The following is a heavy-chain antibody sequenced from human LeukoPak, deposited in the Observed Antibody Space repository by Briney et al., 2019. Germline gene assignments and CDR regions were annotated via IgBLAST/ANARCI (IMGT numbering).Heavy chain of an antibody. Sequence: GGSLRLSCAASGFTFSSYWMHWVRQAPGKGLVWVSRINSDGSSTSYADSVKGRFTISRDNAKNSLYLQMNSLRAEDTALYYCAKVNAEIRAEDAFDIWGQGTMVTVSS. D-gene: IGHD1-1*01. V-gene: IGHV3-74*01. J-gene: IGHJ3*02. CDR2: INSDGSST. CDR3: AKVNAEIRAEDAFDI. CDR1: GFTFSSYW.